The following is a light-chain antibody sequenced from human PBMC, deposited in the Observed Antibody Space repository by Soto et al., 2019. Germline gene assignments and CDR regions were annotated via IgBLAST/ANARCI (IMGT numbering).Light chain of an antibody. Sequence: HSALTQPDSVSGSPGQSITISCTGSSSEVGSYTLVSWYQQHPGKVPKLMIYEVSKRPSGVSVRFSGSRSGNTASLTISGLQAEDEADYLCWSYAGSFTYVFGTGNKVTVL. J-gene: IGLJ1*01. CDR3: WSYAGSFTYV. CDR1: SSEVGSYTL. CDR2: EVS. V-gene: IGLV2-23*02.